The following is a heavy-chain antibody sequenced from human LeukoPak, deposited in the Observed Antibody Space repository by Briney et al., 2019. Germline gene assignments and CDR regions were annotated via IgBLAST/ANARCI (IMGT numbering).Heavy chain of an antibody. CDR1: GFTFSSYA. Sequence: SGGSLRLSCAASGFTFSSYAMHWVRQAPGKGLEWVAVISYDGSNKYYADSVKGRFTISRDNSKNTLYLQMNSLRAEDTAVHYCARDGLRGASRFDYWGQGTLVTVSS. J-gene: IGHJ4*02. V-gene: IGHV3-30-3*01. CDR3: ARDGLRGASRFDY. CDR2: ISYDGSNK. D-gene: IGHD5-12*01.